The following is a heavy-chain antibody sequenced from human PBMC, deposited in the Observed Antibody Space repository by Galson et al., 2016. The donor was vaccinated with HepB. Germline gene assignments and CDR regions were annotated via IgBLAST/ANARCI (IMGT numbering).Heavy chain of an antibody. D-gene: IGHD2-2*01. Sequence: SLRLSCAASGFSLSSYSMNWVRQAPGEGLEYVSSISSSSSYIYYPDSVKGRFTISRDNAKNSLYLQMNSLRAEDTAVYYCARDRGYCSSTRCYGVYYGMDVWGQGTTVTVSS. V-gene: IGHV3-21*01. CDR1: GFSLSSYS. J-gene: IGHJ6*02. CDR3: ARDRGYCSSTRCYGVYYGMDV. CDR2: ISSSSSYI.